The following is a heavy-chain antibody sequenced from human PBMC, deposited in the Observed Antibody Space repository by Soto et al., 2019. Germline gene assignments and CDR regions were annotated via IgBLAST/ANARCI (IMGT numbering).Heavy chain of an antibody. Sequence: ASVKVSCKAIGYGFTSHYMHWVRQAPGQGLEWMGTIYPGGVNVAYAQKFEGRVTMTKDTSKNQFSLKMTSLTATDTALYYCATVLFSGGPSTAFDSWGQGTLVTVSS. D-gene: IGHD2-21*02. V-gene: IGHV1-46*01. J-gene: IGHJ4*02. CDR2: IYPGGVNV. CDR3: ATVLFSGGPSTAFDS. CDR1: GYGFTSHY.